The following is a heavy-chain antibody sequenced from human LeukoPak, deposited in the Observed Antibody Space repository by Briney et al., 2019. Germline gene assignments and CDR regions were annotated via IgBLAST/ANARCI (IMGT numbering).Heavy chain of an antibody. V-gene: IGHV3-33*01. CDR2: IWYDGSNK. D-gene: IGHD1-26*01. CDR1: GFTFSSYG. Sequence: GGSLRLSCAASGFTFSSYGMHWVRQAPGKGLEWVAVIWYDGSNKYYADSVKGRFTISRDNSKNTLYLQMNSLRAEDTAVYYCARVSGSYYDGSYRSDYWGQGTLVTVSS. CDR3: ARVSGSYYDGSYRSDY. J-gene: IGHJ4*02.